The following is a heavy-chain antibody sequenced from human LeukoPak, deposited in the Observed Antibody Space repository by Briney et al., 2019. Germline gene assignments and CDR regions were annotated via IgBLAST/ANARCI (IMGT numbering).Heavy chain of an antibody. CDR2: IYYSGTT. Sequence: PSETLSLTCAVYGGSFSGYYWSWIRQPPGKGLEWIGCIYYSGTTNYNPSLKSRVTISVDTSKNQFSLKLSSVTAADTAVYYCARGVYIAAAQYGYWGQGTLVTVSS. D-gene: IGHD6-13*01. J-gene: IGHJ4*02. V-gene: IGHV4-59*01. CDR1: GGSFSGYY. CDR3: ARGVYIAAAQYGY.